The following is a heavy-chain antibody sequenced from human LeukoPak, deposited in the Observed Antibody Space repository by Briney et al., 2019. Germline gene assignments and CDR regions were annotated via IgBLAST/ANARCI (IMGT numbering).Heavy chain of an antibody. CDR1: GDSISSGYY. D-gene: IGHD6-6*01. CDR2: IYQSGST. V-gene: IGHV4-38-2*02. J-gene: IGHJ6*03. CDR3: ARRYSSSSSSPYYYYMDV. Sequence: TSETLSLTCTGSGDSISSGYYWGWIRQPAGKGLEWIGSIYQSGSTYYNPSLNSRVTISLDTSKNQFSLELSSVTAADTAVYYCARRYSSSSSSPYYYYMDVWGKGTTVTISS.